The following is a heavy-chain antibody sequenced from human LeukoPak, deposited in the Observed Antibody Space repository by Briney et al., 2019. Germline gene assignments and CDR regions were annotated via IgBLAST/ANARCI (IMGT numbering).Heavy chain of an antibody. J-gene: IGHJ4*02. V-gene: IGHV3-23*01. CDR1: GFTFSSYA. CDR2: ISGSGGST. CDR3: AKDGIAAAANPYYFDY. D-gene: IGHD6-13*01. Sequence: GGSLRLSCAASGFTFSSYAMNWVRQAPGKGLEWVSAISGSGGSTYYADSVKGRFTISRDNSKNTLYLQMNSLRAEDTAVYYCAKDGIAAAANPYYFDYWGQGTLVTVSS.